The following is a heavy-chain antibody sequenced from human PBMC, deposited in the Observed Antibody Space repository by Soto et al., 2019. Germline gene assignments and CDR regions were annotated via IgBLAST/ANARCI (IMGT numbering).Heavy chain of an antibody. V-gene: IGHV3-23*01. Sequence: EVQLLESGGDLVQPGGSLRLSCAASGFTFRSYAMSWVRQAPGKGLEWVSSISAAGGSTYYADSVAGRFTISRDNSKNTLYLQMNSLRAEDTAVYYCARDLSGSYNVPYYYYGMDVWGQGTTVTVSS. CDR3: ARDLSGSYNVPYYYYGMDV. J-gene: IGHJ6*02. D-gene: IGHD1-26*01. CDR1: GFTFRSYA. CDR2: ISAAGGST.